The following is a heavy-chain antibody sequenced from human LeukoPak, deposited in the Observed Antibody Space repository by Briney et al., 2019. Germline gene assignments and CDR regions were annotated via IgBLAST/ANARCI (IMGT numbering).Heavy chain of an antibody. V-gene: IGHV4-59*08. CDR3: ARQGGYSSGYFRDAFDI. CDR2: IYYSGST. Sequence: TSETLSLTCTVSGGSISSYYWSWIRQPPGKGLEWIGYIYYSGSTNYNPSLKSRVTISVDTSKNQFSLKLSSVTAADTAVYYCARQGGYSSGYFRDAFDIWGQGTMVTVSS. D-gene: IGHD3-22*01. CDR1: GGSISSYY. J-gene: IGHJ3*02.